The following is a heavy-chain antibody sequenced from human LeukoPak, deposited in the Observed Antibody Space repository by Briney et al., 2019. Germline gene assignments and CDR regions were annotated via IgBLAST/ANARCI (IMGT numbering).Heavy chain of an antibody. D-gene: IGHD3-22*01. CDR3: ARGMFDNSGHYYYFYYALDV. V-gene: IGHV1-8*01. CDR1: GYTFTSYH. Sequence: GPVKVSCKASGYTFTSYHIDWVRQAPGQGPEWMGWMNAKSGHTGYAQNLEGRVTMTRDTSTNTAYVELRGLRSEDTAVYFCARGMFDNSGHYYYFYYALDVWGRGTTVTVSS. CDR2: MNAKSGHT. J-gene: IGHJ6*02.